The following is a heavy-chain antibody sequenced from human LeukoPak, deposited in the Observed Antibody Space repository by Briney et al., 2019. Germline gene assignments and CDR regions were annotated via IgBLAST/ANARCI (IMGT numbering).Heavy chain of an antibody. Sequence: SETLSLTCAVYGGSFSGYYWSWIRQPPGQGLEWIGEINHSGSTNYNPSLKSRVTISVDTSKNQFSLKLSSVTAADTAVYYCARGKRGQQLVRNNWFDPWSQGTLVTVPS. D-gene: IGHD6-13*01. CDR1: GGSFSGYY. J-gene: IGHJ5*02. V-gene: IGHV4-34*01. CDR2: INHSGST. CDR3: ARGKRGQQLVRNNWFDP.